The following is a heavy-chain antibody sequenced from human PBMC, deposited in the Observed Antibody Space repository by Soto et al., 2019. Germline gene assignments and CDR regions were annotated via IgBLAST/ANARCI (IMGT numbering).Heavy chain of an antibody. CDR3: AKDLIGAQDIVVVVAAGNDAFDI. Sequence: EGSLRLSCAASGFTFSSYAMSWVRQAPGKGLEWVSAISGSGGSTYYADSVKGRFTISRDNSKNTLYLQMNSLRAEDTAVYYCAKDLIGAQDIVVVVAAGNDAFDIWGQGTMVTVSS. V-gene: IGHV3-23*01. CDR2: ISGSGGST. CDR1: GFTFSSYA. J-gene: IGHJ3*02. D-gene: IGHD2-15*01.